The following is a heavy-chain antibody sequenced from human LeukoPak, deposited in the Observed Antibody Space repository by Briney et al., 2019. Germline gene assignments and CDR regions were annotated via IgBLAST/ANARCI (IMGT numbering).Heavy chain of an antibody. CDR3: ARGLAAAELTFDY. CDR1: GGTFSSYA. V-gene: IGHV1-69*05. Sequence: ASVKVSCKASGGTFSSYAISWVRQAPGQGLEWMGGIIPIFGTANYAQKFQGRVTITTDESTSTAYMELSSLRSEDTAVYYCARGLAAAELTFDYWGQGTLATVSS. D-gene: IGHD6-25*01. CDR2: IIPIFGTA. J-gene: IGHJ4*02.